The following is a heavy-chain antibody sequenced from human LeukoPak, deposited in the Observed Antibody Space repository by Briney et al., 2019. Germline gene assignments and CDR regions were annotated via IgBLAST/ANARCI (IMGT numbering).Heavy chain of an antibody. J-gene: IGHJ4*02. CDR2: IIPIFGTA. D-gene: IGHD3-16*02. CDR3: ARGNTYYDYVWGSYRYTTNDYYFDY. Sequence: ASVKVSCKASGGTFISYAISWVRQAPGQGLEWMGGIIPIFGTASYAQKFQGRVTITADESTSTAYMELSSLRSEDTAVYYCARGNTYYDYVWGSYRYTTNDYYFDYWGQGTLVTVSS. CDR1: GGTFISYA. V-gene: IGHV1-69*13.